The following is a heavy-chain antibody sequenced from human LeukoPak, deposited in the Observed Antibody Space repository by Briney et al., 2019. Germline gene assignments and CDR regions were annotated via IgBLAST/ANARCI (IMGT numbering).Heavy chain of an antibody. V-gene: IGHV3-15*01. J-gene: IGHJ4*02. CDR2: VKSKTNGGTT. Sequence: GGSLRLSCAASGFTFSNAWMSWVRQAPGKGLEWVGRVKSKTNGGTTDYAAPVKGRFSISRDDSKNTLYLQMNSLKTEDTAVYYCTKFDYAAFEYWGQGALVTVSS. CDR1: GFTFSNAW. D-gene: IGHD4-17*01. CDR3: TKFDYAAFEY.